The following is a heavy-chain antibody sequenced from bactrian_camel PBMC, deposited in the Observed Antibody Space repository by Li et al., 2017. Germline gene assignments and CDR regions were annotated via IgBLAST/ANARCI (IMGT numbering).Heavy chain of an antibody. D-gene: IGHD1*01. J-gene: IGHJ4*01. V-gene: IGHV3S55*01. CDR3: AYDTQFCEGGDCADEYFKGDCTN. CDR2: IRRDGAT. CDR1: GFTFDEHD. Sequence: HVQLVESGGGSVQAGGSLRLSCTASGFTFDEHDMGWYRQAPGNECELASTIRRDGATYYADSVKGRTTVSRDKNTLYLQMDSLRPEDSAKYFCAYDTQFCEGGDCADEYFKGDCTNWGQGTQV.